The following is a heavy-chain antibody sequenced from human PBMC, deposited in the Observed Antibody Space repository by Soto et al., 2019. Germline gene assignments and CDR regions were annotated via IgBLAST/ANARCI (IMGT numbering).Heavy chain of an antibody. CDR2: ISANNGHT. D-gene: IGHD1-26*01. J-gene: IGHJ4*02. CDR1: GYIFTNYG. Sequence: ASVKASCKASGYIFTNYGITWVRQAPGQGLEWMGWISANNGHTNYAQKFQGRVTMTTDTSTSTAYMELRSLRSDDTAVYYCARDSVGATSRKDYWGQGTLVTVSS. V-gene: IGHV1-18*01. CDR3: ARDSVGATSRKDY.